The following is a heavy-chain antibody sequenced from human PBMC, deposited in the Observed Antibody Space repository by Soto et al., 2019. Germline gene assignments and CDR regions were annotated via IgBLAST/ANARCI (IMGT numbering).Heavy chain of an antibody. CDR2: IKQDGSEK. Sequence: GGSLRLSCAASGFTFSSYWMSWVRQAPEKGLEWVANIKQDGSEKYYVDSVKGRFTISRDNAKNSLYLQMNSLRAEDTAVYYCVREDDYGDYERYYFDYWGQGTLVTVSS. CDR1: GFTFSSYW. CDR3: VREDDYGDYERYYFDY. J-gene: IGHJ4*02. V-gene: IGHV3-7*01. D-gene: IGHD4-17*01.